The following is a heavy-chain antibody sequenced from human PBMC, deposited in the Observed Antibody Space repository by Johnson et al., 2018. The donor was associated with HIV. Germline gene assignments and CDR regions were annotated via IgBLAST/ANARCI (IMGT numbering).Heavy chain of an antibody. J-gene: IGHJ3*02. D-gene: IGHD6-6*01. CDR3: ARDVSQLADAFDI. CDR2: ISYDGSNK. CDR1: GFTFSSYA. V-gene: IGHV3-30-3*01. Sequence: VQLVESGGGVVQPGRSLRLSCAASGFTFSSYALHWVRQAPGKGLEWVAVISYDGSNKYYADSVKGRFTISRDNSKNTLYLQMNSLRAEDTAVYYCARDVSQLADAFDIWGQGTMVTVSS.